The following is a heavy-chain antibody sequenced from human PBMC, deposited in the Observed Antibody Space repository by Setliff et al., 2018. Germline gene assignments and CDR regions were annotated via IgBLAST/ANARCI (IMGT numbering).Heavy chain of an antibody. V-gene: IGHV5-51*01. J-gene: IGHJ3*02. CDR1: GYNFINYW. Sequence: GESLKISCKGSGYNFINYWIGWVRQMPGKGLEWMGIIYCGDSDTRYSPSFQDQVTMSADKSIRSAYLQWSSLKASDTAMYYCARLGYSDAFDIWGQGTMVTVSS. D-gene: IGHD5-18*01. CDR3: ARLGYSDAFDI. CDR2: IYCGDSDT.